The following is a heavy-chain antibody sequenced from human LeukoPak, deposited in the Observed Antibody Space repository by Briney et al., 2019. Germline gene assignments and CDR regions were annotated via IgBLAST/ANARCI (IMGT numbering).Heavy chain of an antibody. CDR2: MNPNSGNT. CDR1: GYTFTRYD. Sequence: ASVKVSCKASGYTFTRYDINWVRQATGQGLEWMGWMNPNSGNTGYAQKFQERVTITRDMSTSTAYMELSSLRSEDTAVYYCAAGTGAKEVQHWGQGTLVTVSS. J-gene: IGHJ1*01. D-gene: IGHD1-26*01. V-gene: IGHV1-8*03. CDR3: AAGTGAKEVQH.